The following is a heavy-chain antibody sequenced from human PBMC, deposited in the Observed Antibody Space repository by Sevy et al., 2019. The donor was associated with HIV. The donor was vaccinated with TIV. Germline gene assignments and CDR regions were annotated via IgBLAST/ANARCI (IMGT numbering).Heavy chain of an antibody. CDR2: ISTGTDHI. J-gene: IGHJ4*02. V-gene: IGHV3-21*05. Sequence: GGSLRLSCTASGYTFPAFSFNWVRQAPGKGLEWLSYISTGTDHIYYADSAKGRFTISRDDAKNSVYLEMTSLRDQDTALYSCVRRGVDAYNVYFDLWGQGTLVTVSS. CDR1: GYTFPAFS. CDR3: VRRGVDAYNVYFDL. D-gene: IGHD3-10*01.